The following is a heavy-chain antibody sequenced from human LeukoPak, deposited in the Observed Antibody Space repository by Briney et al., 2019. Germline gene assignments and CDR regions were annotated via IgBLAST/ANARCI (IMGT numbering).Heavy chain of an antibody. D-gene: IGHD3-22*01. Sequence: SETLSLTCTVYGGSISSSSYYWGWIRQPPGKGLEWIGSIYYSGSTYYNPSLKSRVTISVDTPKNQFSLKLSSVTAADTAVYYCARDYYDSSGYPVYIDYWGQGTLVTVSS. V-gene: IGHV4-39*01. CDR1: GGSISSSSYY. J-gene: IGHJ4*02. CDR2: IYYSGST. CDR3: ARDYYDSSGYPVYIDY.